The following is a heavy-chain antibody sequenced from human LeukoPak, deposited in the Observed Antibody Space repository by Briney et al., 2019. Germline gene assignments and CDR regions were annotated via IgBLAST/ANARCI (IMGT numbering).Heavy chain of an antibody. CDR3: ARNYYDSSGYYVGSPPFFDY. J-gene: IGHJ4*02. V-gene: IGHV3-66*02. CDR2: IYSGGST. D-gene: IGHD3-22*01. Sequence: GGSLRLSCAASGFTVSSNYMSWVRQAPGKGLDWVSVIYSGGSTYYADSVKGRFTISRDNSKNTLYLQMNSLRAEDTAVYYCARNYYDSSGYYVGSPPFFDYWGQGTPVTVSS. CDR1: GFTVSSNY.